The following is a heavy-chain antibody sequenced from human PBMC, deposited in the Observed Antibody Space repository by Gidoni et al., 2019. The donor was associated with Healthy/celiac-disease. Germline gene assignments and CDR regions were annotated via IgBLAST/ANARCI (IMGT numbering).Heavy chain of an antibody. V-gene: IGHV3-23*01. CDR3: AKGDTAMGDY. CDR2: IIGSGGST. D-gene: IGHD5-18*01. J-gene: IGHJ4*02. Sequence: EVQLLEPGGGLVQPGGSLRLSCAASGFTFSSYTMSWVRQAPGKGLEWVSAIIGSGGSTYYADSVKGRFTISRDNSKNTLYLQMNSLRAEDTAVYYCAKGDTAMGDYWGQGTLVTVSS. CDR1: GFTFSSYT.